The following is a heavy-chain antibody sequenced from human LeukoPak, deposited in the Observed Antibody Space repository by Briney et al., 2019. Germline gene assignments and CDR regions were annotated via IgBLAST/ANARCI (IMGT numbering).Heavy chain of an antibody. Sequence: AAVKVSCKPSAGTFSSYAISWVREGPGQGREWMERIIPIRGIANYAQKFQGRVTITADKSTSTAYMELSSLRSEDTDVYYCARDRFIGMDVWGQGTTVTVSS. D-gene: IGHD3-10*01. J-gene: IGHJ6*02. V-gene: IGHV1-69*04. CDR1: AGTFSSYA. CDR3: ARDRFIGMDV. CDR2: IIPIRGIA.